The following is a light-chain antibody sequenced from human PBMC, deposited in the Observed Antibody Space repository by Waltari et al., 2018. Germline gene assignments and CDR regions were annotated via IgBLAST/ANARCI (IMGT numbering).Light chain of an antibody. V-gene: IGLV2-8*01. J-gene: IGLJ3*02. CDR2: EVN. CDR1: SSDVGGNNY. Sequence: QSVLTQPPSASRSPGQSVTIPCPRTSSDVGGNNYVSWYQQHPGKAPKLMIYEVNKRPSGVPDRFSGSKSGNTASLTVSGLQAEDEADYYCSSYGGSKVFGGGTKLTVL. CDR3: SSYGGSKV.